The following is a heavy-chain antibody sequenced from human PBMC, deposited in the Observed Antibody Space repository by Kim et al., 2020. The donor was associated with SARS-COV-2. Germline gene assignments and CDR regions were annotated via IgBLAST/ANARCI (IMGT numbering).Heavy chain of an antibody. CDR3: ARRSAKNDY. J-gene: IGHJ4*02. V-gene: IGHV1-8*01. D-gene: IGHD2-2*01. CDR2: GNT. Sequence: GNTGYAQKFQGRVTMTRNTSISTAYMELSSLRSEDTAVYYCARRSAKNDYWGQGTLVTVSS.